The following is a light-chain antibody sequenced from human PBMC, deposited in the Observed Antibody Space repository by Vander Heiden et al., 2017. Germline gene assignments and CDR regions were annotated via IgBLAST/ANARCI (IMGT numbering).Light chain of an antibody. J-gene: IGKJ2*01. V-gene: IGKV3-20*01. CDR1: QSVNNRF. CDR2: DAS. CDR3: QQYGGSPYT. Sequence: IVLTYSPATLSLSPEASPSLSCRASQSVNNRFVAWFQKKAGQPTRFVIYDASTRATGIPDMFSGSASGTDFTLTISRLEPEDFAMYYCQQYGGSPYTFGEGTKLEIK.